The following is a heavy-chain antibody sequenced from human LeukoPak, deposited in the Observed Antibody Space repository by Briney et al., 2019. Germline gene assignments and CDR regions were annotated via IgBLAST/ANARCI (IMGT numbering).Heavy chain of an antibody. CDR3: ARHAFHCSSICLYPLDY. CDR2: IIPIFGTA. J-gene: IGHJ4*02. CDR1: GGTFSSYA. V-gene: IGHV1-69*06. Sequence: SVKVSCKASGGTFSSYAISWVRQAPGQGLEWMGGIIPIFGTANYAQKFQGRVTITADKSTSTAYMELSSLRSEDTAVYYCARHAFHCSSICLYPLDYWGQGTLVTVSS. D-gene: IGHD2-2*01.